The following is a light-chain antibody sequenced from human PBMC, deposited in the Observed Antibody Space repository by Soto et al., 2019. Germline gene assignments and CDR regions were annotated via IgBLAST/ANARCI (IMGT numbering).Light chain of an antibody. Sequence: IVLTQSPGTLSVSPGERVILSCRASQTLSNKLAWYQQKPDQAPRLLIYGGFTRATGIPARFSGSGSGTDFTLTITLLQSEDFAIYYCQQHNAGPLTFGPGTKLDLK. J-gene: IGKJ3*01. V-gene: IGKV3-15*01. CDR3: QQHNAGPLT. CDR1: QTLSNK. CDR2: GGF.